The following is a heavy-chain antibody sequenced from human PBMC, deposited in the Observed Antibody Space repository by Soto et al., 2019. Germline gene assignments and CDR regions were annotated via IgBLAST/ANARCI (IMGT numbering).Heavy chain of an antibody. CDR1: GFTFSMYS. Sequence: RGGSLRLSCEVSGFTFSMYSMSWVRQSPGKGLEWVAKIPQDGVDGHYADSVKGRFIISRDNGKNSLHLQLNNLRAEDTAVYYCARDHLILPAHDFFYGSDVWGRGATVTVSS. J-gene: IGHJ6*02. V-gene: IGHV3-7*03. D-gene: IGHD2-21*02. CDR2: IPQDGVDG. CDR3: ARDHLILPAHDFFYGSDV.